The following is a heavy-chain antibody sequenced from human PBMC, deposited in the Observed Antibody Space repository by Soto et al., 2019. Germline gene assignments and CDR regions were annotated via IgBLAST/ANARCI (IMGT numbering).Heavy chain of an antibody. Sequence: GGSLRLSCVASGFTFSSYWMTWVRQAPGKGLEWVANIKLDGSEKYYVDSVKGRFTISRDNAKNSLYLQMNSLRAEDTAVYYCARDQLGDSDYWGQGTLVTVSS. CDR2: IKLDGSEK. D-gene: IGHD2-2*01. V-gene: IGHV3-7*05. J-gene: IGHJ4*02. CDR3: ARDQLGDSDY. CDR1: GFTFSSYW.